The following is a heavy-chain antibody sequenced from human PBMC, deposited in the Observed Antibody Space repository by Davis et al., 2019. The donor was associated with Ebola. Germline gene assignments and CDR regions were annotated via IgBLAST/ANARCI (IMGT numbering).Heavy chain of an antibody. D-gene: IGHD3-10*01. Sequence: AASVKVSCKASGYTFTSYGISWVRQAPGQGLEWMGWISSYNGNTNYAQNLQGRVTMTTDTSTSTAYMELRSLRSDDTAVYYCARGTTRRITMVQGVNYYYYGMDVWGQGTTVTVSS. CDR2: ISSYNGNT. J-gene: IGHJ6*02. CDR3: ARGTTRRITMVQGVNYYYYGMDV. V-gene: IGHV1-18*01. CDR1: GYTFTSYG.